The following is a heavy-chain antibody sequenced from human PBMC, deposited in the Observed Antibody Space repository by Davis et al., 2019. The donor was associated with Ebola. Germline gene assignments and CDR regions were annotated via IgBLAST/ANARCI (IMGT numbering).Heavy chain of an antibody. V-gene: IGHV5-51*01. Sequence: GESLKISCKDSGNSFTSHWIGWVRQMPGKGLEWMGIIYTGDYATSYSPSFRGQVTISADKSIKTAFLQWSSLKASDTAMYYCASLRRTITGMDDAFDIWGQGTMVTVSS. CDR3: ASLRRTITGMDDAFDI. CDR1: GNSFTSHW. D-gene: IGHD2-8*02. CDR2: IYTGDYAT. J-gene: IGHJ3*02.